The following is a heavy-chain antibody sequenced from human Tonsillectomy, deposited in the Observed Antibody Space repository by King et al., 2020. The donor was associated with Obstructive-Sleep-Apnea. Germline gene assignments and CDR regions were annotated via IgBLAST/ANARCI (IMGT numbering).Heavy chain of an antibody. CDR2: LYSDGST. CDR1: GDSISSNY. D-gene: IGHD3-22*01. J-gene: IGHJ4*02. CDR3: AREDRYSSGYYSLYYFDF. Sequence: QLQESGPGRVKPSETLSLTCSVSGDSISSNYWSWIRQPAGEGLEGVGRLYSDGSTNSNPPPKSRVTMSLDTSKNQFSLKLSSVTAADTAVYFCAREDRYSSGYYSLYYFDFWGQGTLVTVSS. V-gene: IGHV4-4*07.